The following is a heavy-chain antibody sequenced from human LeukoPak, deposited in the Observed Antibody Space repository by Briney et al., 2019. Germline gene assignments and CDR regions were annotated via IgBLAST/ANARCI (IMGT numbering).Heavy chain of an antibody. CDR3: AKDLASYDNYYYYMDV. J-gene: IGHJ6*03. CDR2: ISGSGGST. V-gene: IGHV3-23*01. CDR1: GFTFSSYA. Sequence: GGSLRLSCAASGFTFSSYAMSWVRQAPGKGLEWVSAISGSGGSTYYADSVKGRFTISRDNSKNTLYLHMNSLRAEDTAVYYCAKDLASYDNYYYYMDVWGKGTTVTVSS. D-gene: IGHD5-18*01.